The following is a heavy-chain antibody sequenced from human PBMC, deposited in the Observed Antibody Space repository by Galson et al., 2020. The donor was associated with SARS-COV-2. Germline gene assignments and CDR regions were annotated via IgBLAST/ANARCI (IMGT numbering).Heavy chain of an antibody. D-gene: IGHD6-19*01. V-gene: IGHV1-2*02. CDR2: INPNSGGT. J-gene: IGHJ4*02. CDR1: GYTFTGYY. Sequence: ASVKVSCKASGYTFTGYYMHWVRQAPGQGLEWMGWINPNSGGTNYAQKFQGRVTMTRDTSISTAYMELSRLRSDDTAVYYCARRIAVAGPQSGVYFDYWGQGTLVTVSS. CDR3: ARRIAVAGPQSGVYFDY.